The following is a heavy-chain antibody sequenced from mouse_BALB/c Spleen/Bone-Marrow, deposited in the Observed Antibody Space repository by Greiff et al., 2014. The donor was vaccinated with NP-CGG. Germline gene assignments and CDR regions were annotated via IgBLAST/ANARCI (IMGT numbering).Heavy chain of an antibody. J-gene: IGHJ2*01. CDR3: ARHGITRLLDY. CDR2: ISSGGSYT. V-gene: IGHV5-9-3*01. Sequence: EVKLMESGGGLVKPGGSLKLSCAASGFTFSSYAMSWVRQTPEKRLERVATISSGGSYTYYPDSVKGRFTISRDNAKSTLYLQMSSLRSEDTAMYYCARHGITRLLDYWGQGTTLTVSS. D-gene: IGHD2-4*01. CDR1: GFTFSSYA.